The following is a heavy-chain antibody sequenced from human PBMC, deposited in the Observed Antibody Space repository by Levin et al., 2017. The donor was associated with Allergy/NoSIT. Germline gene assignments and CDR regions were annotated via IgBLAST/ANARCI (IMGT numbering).Heavy chain of an antibody. CDR3: AKGGGYYGSGAEFDY. J-gene: IGHJ4*02. V-gene: IGHV3-23*01. Sequence: GESLKISCAASGFTFSSYAMSWVRQAPGKGLEWVSAISGSGGSTYYADSVKGRFTISRDNSKNTLYLQMNSLRAEDTAVYYCAKGGGYYGSGAEFDYWGQGTLVTVSS. CDR2: ISGSGGST. D-gene: IGHD3-10*01. CDR1: GFTFSSYA.